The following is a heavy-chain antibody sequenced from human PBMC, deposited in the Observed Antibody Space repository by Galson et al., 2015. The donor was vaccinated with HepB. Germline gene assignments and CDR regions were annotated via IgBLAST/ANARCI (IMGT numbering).Heavy chain of an antibody. CDR3: ATVLLDCSGGSCYSLFDY. V-gene: IGHV1-24*01. CDR1: GYTLTELS. Sequence: SVKVSCKVSGYTLTELSMHWVRQAPGKGLEWMGGFDPEDGETIYAQKFQGRVTMTEDTSTDTAYMELSSLRSEDTAVYYCATVLLDCSGGSCYSLFDYWGQGTLVTVSS. D-gene: IGHD2-15*01. CDR2: FDPEDGET. J-gene: IGHJ4*02.